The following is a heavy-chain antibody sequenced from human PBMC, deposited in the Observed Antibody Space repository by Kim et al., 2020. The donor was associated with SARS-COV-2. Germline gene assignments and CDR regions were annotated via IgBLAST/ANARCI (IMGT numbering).Heavy chain of an antibody. D-gene: IGHD3-22*01. Sequence: SETLSLTCTVSGGSISSYYWSWIRQPPGKGLEWIGYIYYSGSTNYNPSLKSRVTISVDTSKNQFSLKLSSVTAADTAVYYCARGRYDSSGYHYFDYWGQGTLVTVSS. CDR2: IYYSGST. V-gene: IGHV4-59*01. CDR1: GGSISSYY. J-gene: IGHJ4*02. CDR3: ARGRYDSSGYHYFDY.